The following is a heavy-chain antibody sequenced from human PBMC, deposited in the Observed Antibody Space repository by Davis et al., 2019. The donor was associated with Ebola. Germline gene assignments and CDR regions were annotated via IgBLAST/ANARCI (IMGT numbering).Heavy chain of an antibody. CDR2: IYSGGST. J-gene: IGHJ6*02. Sequence: PGGFLRLSCAASGFIVSSNYMSWVRQAPGKGLEWVSVIYSGGSTYYADSVKGRFTISRDNSKNTLYLQMNSLRAEDTAVYYCAREGYREHYGMDVWGQGTTVTVSS. CDR1: GFIVSSNY. CDR3: AREGYREHYGMDV. V-gene: IGHV3-53*01. D-gene: IGHD5-12*01.